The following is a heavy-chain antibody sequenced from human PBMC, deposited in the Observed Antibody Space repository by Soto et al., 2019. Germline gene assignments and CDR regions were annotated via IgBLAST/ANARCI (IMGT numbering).Heavy chain of an antibody. CDR1: GYTFTIYW. CDR2: IYPSDSDT. D-gene: IGHD4-17*01. J-gene: IGHJ4*02. CDR3: ARPANTVADHFDL. V-gene: IGHV5-51*01. Sequence: GESLKISCQVSGYTFTIYWIGWVRQMPGKGLEWMGIIYPSDSDTRYSPSFQGQVTISADQSINTAYLQWDSLKASDTAIYYCARPANTVADHFDLWGQGTPVTVPQ.